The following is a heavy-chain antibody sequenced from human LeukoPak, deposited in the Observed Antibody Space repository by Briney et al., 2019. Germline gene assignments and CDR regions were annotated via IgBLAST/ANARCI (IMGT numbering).Heavy chain of an antibody. CDR1: GFTFNSYA. J-gene: IGHJ4*02. V-gene: IGHV3-23*01. CDR2: IFGSGGSQ. Sequence: PGGSLRLSCAASGFTFNSYAMYWVRQAPGKGLEWISGIFGSGGSQHYADSVKGRFTISRDNSQEIVYLQLDGLRVEDTALYYCGKTTVGYSSGRYPGWRVDYWGQGALVTVSS. D-gene: IGHD2-15*01. CDR3: GKTTVGYSSGRYPGWRVDY.